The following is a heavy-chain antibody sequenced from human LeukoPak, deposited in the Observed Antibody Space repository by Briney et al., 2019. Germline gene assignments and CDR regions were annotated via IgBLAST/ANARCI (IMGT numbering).Heavy chain of an antibody. CDR3: ARALFGSGGLYFDY. V-gene: IGHV4-59*01. J-gene: IGHJ4*02. Sequence: SETLSLTCTVSGGSINSYYWSWIRQPPGKGLEWIGYIYNSGSANYNPSLKSRVTISVDTSKNQFSLRLSSVTAADTAVYYCARALFGSGGLYFDYWGQGTLVTVSS. D-gene: IGHD3-10*01. CDR2: IYNSGSA. CDR1: GGSINSYY.